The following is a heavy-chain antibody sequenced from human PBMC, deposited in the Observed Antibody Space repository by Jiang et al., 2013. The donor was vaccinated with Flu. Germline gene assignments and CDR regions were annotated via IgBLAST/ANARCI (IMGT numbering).Heavy chain of an antibody. Sequence: LLKPSETLSLTCAVYGGSFSGYYWSWIRQPPGKGLEWIGEINHSGSTNYNPSLKSRVTISVDTSKNQFSLKLSSVTAADTAVYYCARSPEEQLVVYWGQGTLVTVSS. D-gene: IGHD6-13*01. CDR2: INHSGST. CDR3: ARSPEEQLVVY. V-gene: IGHV4-34*01. J-gene: IGHJ4*02. CDR1: GGSFSGYY.